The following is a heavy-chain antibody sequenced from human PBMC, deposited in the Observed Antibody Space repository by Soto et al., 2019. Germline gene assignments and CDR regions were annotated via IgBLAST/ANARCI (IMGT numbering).Heavy chain of an antibody. CDR1: GFPLSTYG. Sequence: EVQLLESGGGLVQPGGSLRLSCAASGFPLSTYGMTWVRQAPGKGREWVSAITGTGGNTYYVDSVKGRFTSSRDNSKNMLYLQVNSLRVEDTAVYYCARIRVCWYGLDVWGQGTTVTVSS. D-gene: IGHD2-15*01. CDR2: ITGTGGNT. CDR3: ARIRVCWYGLDV. J-gene: IGHJ6*02. V-gene: IGHV3-23*01.